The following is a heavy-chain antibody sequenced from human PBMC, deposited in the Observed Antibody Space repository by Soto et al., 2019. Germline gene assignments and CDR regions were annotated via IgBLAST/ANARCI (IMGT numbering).Heavy chain of an antibody. D-gene: IGHD3-22*01. CDR1: GYTFTSYD. Sequence: ASVKVSCKASGYTFTSYDINWVRQATGQGLEWMGWMNPNSVNTGYAQKFQGRVTMTRNTSISTAYMELSSLRSEDTAVYYCARAVNYYYVSSGYYYGVFYFDYSGQGTLVTVSS. J-gene: IGHJ4*02. CDR3: ARAVNYYYVSSGYYYGVFYFDY. CDR2: MNPNSVNT. V-gene: IGHV1-8*01.